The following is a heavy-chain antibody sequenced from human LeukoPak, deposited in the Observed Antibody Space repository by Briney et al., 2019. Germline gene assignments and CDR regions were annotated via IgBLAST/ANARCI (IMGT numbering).Heavy chain of an antibody. CDR2: ISSSSSYI. Sequence: GGSLRLSCAASGFTFSDYYMSWIRQAPGKGLEWVSSISSSSSYIYYADSVKGRFTISRDNAKNSLYLQMNSLRAEDTAVYYCARDRPVYYYYGMDVWGQGTTVTVSS. CDR3: ARDRPVYYYYGMDV. J-gene: IGHJ6*02. CDR1: GFTFSDYY. D-gene: IGHD1-14*01. V-gene: IGHV3-11*06.